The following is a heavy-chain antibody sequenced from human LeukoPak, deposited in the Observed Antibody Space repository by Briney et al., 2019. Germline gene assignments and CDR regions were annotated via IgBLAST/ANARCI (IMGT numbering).Heavy chain of an antibody. CDR2: ISVSGDNT. CDR1: GFTFSSHA. Sequence: GGSLRLSCAASGFTFSSHAMSWVRQAPGKGLEWVSAISVSGDNTYYADSVKGRFTISRDKSKNTLYLQMNSLRAEDTAVYYCARPYSPSVQRYFDYWGQGTLVTVSS. D-gene: IGHD2-2*01. CDR3: ARPYSPSVQRYFDY. J-gene: IGHJ4*02. V-gene: IGHV3-23*01.